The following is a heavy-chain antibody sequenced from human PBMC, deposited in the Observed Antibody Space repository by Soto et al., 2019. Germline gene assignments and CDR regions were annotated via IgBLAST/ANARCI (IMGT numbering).Heavy chain of an antibody. CDR1: GGSISSSSYY. Sequence: QLQLQESGPGLVKPSETLSLTCTVSGGSISSSSYYWGWIRQPPGKGLEWIGSIYYSGSTYYNPSLKSRVTISVDTSKNQFSLKLSSVTAADTAVYYCARQGVRCSGGSCYPLDFDYWGQGTLVTVSS. D-gene: IGHD2-15*01. CDR2: IYYSGST. V-gene: IGHV4-39*01. J-gene: IGHJ4*02. CDR3: ARQGVRCSGGSCYPLDFDY.